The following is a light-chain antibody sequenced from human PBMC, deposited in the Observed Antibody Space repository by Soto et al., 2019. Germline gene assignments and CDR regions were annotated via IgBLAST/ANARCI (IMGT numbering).Light chain of an antibody. V-gene: IGKV3-15*01. Sequence: EIVMTQSPGTLSVSPGETATLSCRASQVLGTNLAWYQQKPGQAPTLLIYGIYIRATGVPVRFTGSGSGTEFTPTITRLQSEDFATYYCQQYNYWPPITFGQGTRLEIK. CDR3: QQYNYWPPIT. CDR2: GIY. J-gene: IGKJ5*01. CDR1: QVLGTN.